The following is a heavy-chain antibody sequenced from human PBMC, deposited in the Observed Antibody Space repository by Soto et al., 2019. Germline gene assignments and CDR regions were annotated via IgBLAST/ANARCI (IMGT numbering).Heavy chain of an antibody. CDR2: INAGNGNT. V-gene: IGHV1-3*01. CDR3: ARDQSGIGYYVDWFDP. Sequence: QGHLVRSGAEVKKPGASVKVSCKASGYIFNSHAMHWVRQAPGQRLEWMGWINAGNGNTYYSQNFKDRVTFTRDTIATTVFMELTSLTSEDTAVYYCARDQSGIGYYVDWFDPWGQGTLVTVSS. D-gene: IGHD3-10*02. CDR1: GYIFNSHA. J-gene: IGHJ5*02.